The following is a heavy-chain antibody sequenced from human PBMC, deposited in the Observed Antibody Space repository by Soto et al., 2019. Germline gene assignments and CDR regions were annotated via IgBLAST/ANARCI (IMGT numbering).Heavy chain of an antibody. Sequence: SETLSLTCTVSGASMSSSYWSWIRQSPERGLEWIAYVYHTGATNYNPSLKSRVTISLDTSKAQFSLNLTSLTTADTAVYFCARGGNRYSNVASGVGGFDYWGQGSLVTVSS. CDR1: GASMSSSY. CDR3: ARGGNRYSNVASGVGGFDY. V-gene: IGHV4-59*01. CDR2: VYHTGAT. J-gene: IGHJ4*02. D-gene: IGHD5-12*01.